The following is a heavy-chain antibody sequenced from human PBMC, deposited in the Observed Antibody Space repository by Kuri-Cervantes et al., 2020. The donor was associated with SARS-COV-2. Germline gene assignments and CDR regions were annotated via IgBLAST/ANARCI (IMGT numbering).Heavy chain of an antibody. CDR1: GDSISSTY. J-gene: IGHJ4*02. CDR3: ARGGKSLDC. V-gene: IGHV4-59*01. Sequence: ESLKISCDVSGDSISSTYWSWIRQPPGRGLEWLWFVHYSRTTSYSPSLKSRVTMSDVTSKNHFSLKLSSVTTADTAVYYFARGGKSLDCWGQGTLVTVSS. CDR2: VHYSRTT. D-gene: IGHD2-15*01.